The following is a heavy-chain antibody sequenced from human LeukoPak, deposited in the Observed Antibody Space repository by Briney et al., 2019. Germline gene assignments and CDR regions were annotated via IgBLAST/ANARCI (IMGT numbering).Heavy chain of an antibody. V-gene: IGHV3-33*01. Sequence: GGSLRLSCAASGFTFSSYGMHWVRQAPGKGLEWVAVIWYDGSNKYYADSVKGRFTISRDNFKNTLYLQMNSLRAEDTAVYYCARPSAPYGDYLPFDYWGQGTLVTVSS. CDR2: IWYDGSNK. CDR3: ARPSAPYGDYLPFDY. J-gene: IGHJ4*02. D-gene: IGHD4-17*01. CDR1: GFTFSSYG.